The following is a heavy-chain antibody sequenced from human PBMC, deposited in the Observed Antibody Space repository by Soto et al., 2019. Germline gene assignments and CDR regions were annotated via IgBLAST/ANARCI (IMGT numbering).Heavy chain of an antibody. D-gene: IGHD2-15*01. CDR1: GGTFSSYA. Sequence: QVQLVQSGAEVKKPGSSVKVSCKASGGTFSSYAISWVRQAPGQGLEWMGGIIPIFGTSNYAQKFQGRVTITADEYTSTAYMELSSLRSEDTAMYYCARDPFGYCSGGSCYQYYYGMDVWGQGTTVTVSS. V-gene: IGHV1-69*01. CDR3: ARDPFGYCSGGSCYQYYYGMDV. CDR2: IIPIFGTS. J-gene: IGHJ6*02.